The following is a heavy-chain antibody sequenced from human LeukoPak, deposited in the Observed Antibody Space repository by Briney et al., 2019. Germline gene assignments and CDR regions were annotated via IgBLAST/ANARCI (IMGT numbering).Heavy chain of an antibody. V-gene: IGHV4-38-2*02. CDR2: IYHSGST. CDR1: GYSISSGYY. D-gene: IGHD1-26*01. Sequence: KPSETLSLTCTVSGYSISSGYYWGWIRQPPGKGLEWIGSIYHSGSTYYNPSLKSRVTISVDTSKNQFSLKLSSVTAVDTAVYYCARGGGSYSPAYYFDYWGQGTLVTVSS. J-gene: IGHJ4*02. CDR3: ARGGGSYSPAYYFDY.